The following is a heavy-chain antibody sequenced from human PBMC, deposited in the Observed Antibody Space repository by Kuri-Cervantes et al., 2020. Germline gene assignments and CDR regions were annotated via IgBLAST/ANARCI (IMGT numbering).Heavy chain of an antibody. V-gene: IGHV4-61*02. Sequence: SETLSLTCTVSGGSVSSGSYYWSWIRQPPGKGLEWIGRIYTSGSTNYNPSLKSRVTISVDTSKNQFSLKLSSVTAADTAVYYCARGPLWDCSGGSCDYSDAFDIWGQGTMVTVSS. CDR2: IYTSGST. CDR3: ARGPLWDCSGGSCDYSDAFDI. D-gene: IGHD2-15*01. CDR1: GGSVSSGSYY. J-gene: IGHJ3*02.